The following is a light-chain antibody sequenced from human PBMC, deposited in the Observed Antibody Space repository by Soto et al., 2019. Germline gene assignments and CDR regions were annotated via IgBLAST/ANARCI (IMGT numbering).Light chain of an antibody. CDR1: QSVTTQ. CDR3: QQYGSSRWT. J-gene: IGKJ1*01. V-gene: IGKV3-20*01. Sequence: VFTQAPCTLSLSPGERATLSCRASQSVTTQLAWYQQKPGQAPRLLIYGASSRATGIPDRFSGSGSGTDLTITISRLEPEDGAVYEGQQYGSSRWTFGQGTKVDIK. CDR2: GAS.